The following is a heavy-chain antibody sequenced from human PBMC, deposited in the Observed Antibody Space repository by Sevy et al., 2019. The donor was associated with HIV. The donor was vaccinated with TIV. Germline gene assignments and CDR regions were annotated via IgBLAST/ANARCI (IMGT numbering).Heavy chain of an antibody. CDR2: INPNSGGT. Sequence: ASVKVSCKASGYTFTGYYMHWVRQAPGQGLEWMGWINPNSGGTNYAQKFQGRVTMTRDTSISTAYMELSRLRSDDKAVYYCARDQVAAAPQYAFDIWGQGTMVTVSS. CDR3: ARDQVAAAPQYAFDI. V-gene: IGHV1-2*02. J-gene: IGHJ3*02. D-gene: IGHD6-13*01. CDR1: GYTFTGYY.